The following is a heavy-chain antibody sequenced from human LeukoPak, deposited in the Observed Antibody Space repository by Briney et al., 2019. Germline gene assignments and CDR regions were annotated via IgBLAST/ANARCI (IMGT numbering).Heavy chain of an antibody. J-gene: IGHJ4*02. V-gene: IGHV3-23*01. Sequence: PGGSLRLSCAASGFTFSSYAMSWVRQAPGKGLEWVSAISGSGGSTYYADSVKGRFTISRDNSKNTLYLQMNSLRAEDTAVYYCAKGRGRRSSGWYYFDYWGQGTLVTVSS. CDR3: AKGRGRRSSGWYYFDY. CDR1: GFTFSSYA. D-gene: IGHD6-19*01. CDR2: ISGSGGST.